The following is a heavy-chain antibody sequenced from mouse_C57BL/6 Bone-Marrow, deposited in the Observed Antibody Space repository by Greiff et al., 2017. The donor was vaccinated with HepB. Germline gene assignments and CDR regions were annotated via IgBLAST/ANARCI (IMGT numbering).Heavy chain of an antibody. CDR1: GYSITSGYD. D-gene: IGHD2-4*01. CDR3: ARDEGNDYDSWFAY. Sequence: EVQLVESGPGMVKPSQSLSLTCTVTGYSITSGYDWHWIRHFPGNKLEWMGYISYSGSTKYNPSLKSRISITHDTSKNHFFLKLNSVTTEDTATYYCARDEGNDYDSWFAYWGQGTLVTVSA. V-gene: IGHV3-1*01. J-gene: IGHJ3*01. CDR2: ISYSGST.